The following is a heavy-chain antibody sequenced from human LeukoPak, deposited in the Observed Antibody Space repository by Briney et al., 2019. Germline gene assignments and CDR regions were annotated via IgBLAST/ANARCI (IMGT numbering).Heavy chain of an antibody. V-gene: IGHV4-39*01. CDR1: GGSSSSSSYY. CDR3: ARLVRDGYDYYFDY. J-gene: IGHJ4*02. CDR2: IYYSGST. Sequence: PSETLSRTCTVSGGSSSSSSYYWGWIRQPPGKGLGWIGSIYYSGSTYYNPALKSRVTISVDTSKNQFSLKLSSVTAADTAVYYCARLVRDGYDYYFDYWGQGTLVTVSS. D-gene: IGHD5-24*01.